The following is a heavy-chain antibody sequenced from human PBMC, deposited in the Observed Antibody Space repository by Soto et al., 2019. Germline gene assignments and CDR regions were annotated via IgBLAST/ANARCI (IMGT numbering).Heavy chain of an antibody. Sequence: EVQLLESGGGLGQPGGSLRLSCAASGFTFSSSAMSWVRQAPGKGLEWVSGINNNGANTYYAESVKGRFTISRDNSKNTLYLQMNSLRAEDTAVYYCAKIPITSRLGMDVWGQGTTVTVSS. D-gene: IGHD3-3*01. J-gene: IGHJ6*01. CDR3: AKIPITSRLGMDV. CDR2: INNNGANT. V-gene: IGHV3-23*01. CDR1: GFTFSSSA.